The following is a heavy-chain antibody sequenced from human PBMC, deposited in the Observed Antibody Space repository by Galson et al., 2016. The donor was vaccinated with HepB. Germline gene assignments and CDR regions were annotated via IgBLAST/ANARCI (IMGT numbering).Heavy chain of an antibody. CDR3: ASFIVVVPAAATYYYYGMDV. V-gene: IGHV3-74*01. Sequence: SLRLSCAASGFTVSNYWMHWVRQAPGKGLVWVARINRGGNIITYADSVTGRFTISRDSARNSLYLQMNSLRAEGTAVYYCASFIVVVPAAATYYYYGMDVWGQGT. D-gene: IGHD2-2*01. CDR2: INRGGNII. CDR1: GFTVSNYW. J-gene: IGHJ6*02.